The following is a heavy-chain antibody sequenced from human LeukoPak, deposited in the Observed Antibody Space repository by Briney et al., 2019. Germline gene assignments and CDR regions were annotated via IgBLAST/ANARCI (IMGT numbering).Heavy chain of an antibody. CDR1: GYTFTGYY. J-gene: IGHJ5*02. V-gene: IGHV1-2*02. CDR2: INPNSGGT. D-gene: IGHD2-15*01. Sequence: ASVKVSCKASGYTFTGYYMHWVRQAPGQGLEWMGWINPNSGGTNYAQKFQGRVTMTRDTSISTAYMELSRLRSDDTAVYYCARGRGIKDIVVVVAAGGFDPWGQGTLVTVSS. CDR3: ARGRGIKDIVVVVAAGGFDP.